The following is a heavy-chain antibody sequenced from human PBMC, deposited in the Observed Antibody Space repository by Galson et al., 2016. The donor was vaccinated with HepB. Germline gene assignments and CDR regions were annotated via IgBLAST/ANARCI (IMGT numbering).Heavy chain of an antibody. CDR1: GYMFISYG. CDR3: ARGVGGVGDYPEGYYYHYYMDV. D-gene: IGHD3-16*01. V-gene: IGHV1-18*04. Sequence: SVKVSCKASGYMFISYGISWVRQAPGQGLEWMGWISTFNGKTDFARKFQGRVTMTTDTSTNTALMDLRSLGSDETAVYYCARGVGGVGDYPEGYYYHYYMDVWGTGTTVTVTS. CDR2: ISTFNGKT. J-gene: IGHJ6*03.